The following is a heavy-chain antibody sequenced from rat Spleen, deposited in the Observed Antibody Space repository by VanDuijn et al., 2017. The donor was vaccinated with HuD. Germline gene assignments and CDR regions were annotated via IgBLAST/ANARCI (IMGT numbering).Heavy chain of an antibody. J-gene: IGHJ2*01. CDR2: ISSDGGRN. CDR3: ARYYHGTYYYFDY. CDR1: GFTFTDYY. V-gene: IGHV5-29*01. D-gene: IGHD1-12*02. Sequence: EVQLVESDGGLVQPGRSLKLSCAASGFTFTDYYMAWVRQAPTKGLEWVATISSDGGRNFYRDSVKGRFTISRDNAKSTLYLQMNSLRSEDTATYYCARYYHGTYYYFDYWGQGVTVTVSS.